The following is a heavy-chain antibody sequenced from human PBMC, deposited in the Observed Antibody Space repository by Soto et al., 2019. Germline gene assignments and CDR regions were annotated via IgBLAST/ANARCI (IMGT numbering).Heavy chain of an antibody. Sequence: GGSLRLSCAASGFTFRSFTMNWVRQAPGKGLEWVSTISSNSAYIYYTDALRGRLTIYRDNAKNSLHLQMNSLRAEDTAVYYCTRDASRDSSARGWFDPWGPGTLVTVSS. CDR1: GFTFRSFT. D-gene: IGHD6-13*01. J-gene: IGHJ5*02. CDR3: TRDASRDSSARGWFDP. V-gene: IGHV3-21*01. CDR2: ISSNSAYI.